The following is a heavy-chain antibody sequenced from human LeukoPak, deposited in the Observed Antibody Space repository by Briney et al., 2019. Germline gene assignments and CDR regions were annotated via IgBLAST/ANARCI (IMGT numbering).Heavy chain of an antibody. V-gene: IGHV3-23*01. CDR2: ISGSGGRT. D-gene: IGHD3-16*01. Sequence: GGSLRLSCAASGFTFSSYAMSWVRQAPGKGLEWVSAISGSGGRTFYADSVKGRFTLSRDNSRDTLYLQMNTQSAEDRSVYYCSKGYYDYVWGSYYFDYWGQGTLVTVSS. CDR1: GFTFSSYA. J-gene: IGHJ4*02. CDR3: SKGYYDYVWGSYYFDY.